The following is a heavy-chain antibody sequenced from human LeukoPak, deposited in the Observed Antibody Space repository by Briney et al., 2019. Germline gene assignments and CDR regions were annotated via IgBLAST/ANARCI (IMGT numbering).Heavy chain of an antibody. CDR2: ISYDGSNK. Sequence: GGSLRLSCAASGFTFRSYAMHWVRQAPGKGLEWEAAISYDGSNKKYADSVKGRFTISRDNSKNTLYLQMNSLRAEDTAVYYCAKDMGGMVRLFDYWGQGTLVTVSS. CDR3: AKDMGGMVRLFDY. D-gene: IGHD3-10*01. CDR1: GFTFRSYA. J-gene: IGHJ4*02. V-gene: IGHV3-30*04.